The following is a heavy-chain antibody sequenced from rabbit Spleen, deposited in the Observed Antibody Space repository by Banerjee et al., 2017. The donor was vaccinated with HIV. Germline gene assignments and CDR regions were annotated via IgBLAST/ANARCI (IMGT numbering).Heavy chain of an antibody. CDR2: IDSGSSGFT. V-gene: IGHV1S40*01. CDR1: GVSFSGSSY. CDR3: ARNYVNAFDP. J-gene: IGHJ2*01. D-gene: IGHD1-1*01. Sequence: VESGGGLVKPGASLTLTCIASGVSFSGSSYMCWVRQAPGKGLEWIACIDSGSSGFTYFANWPKGRFTISKTSSTTVTLQMTSLTAADTATYFCARNYVNAFDPWGQGTLVTVS.